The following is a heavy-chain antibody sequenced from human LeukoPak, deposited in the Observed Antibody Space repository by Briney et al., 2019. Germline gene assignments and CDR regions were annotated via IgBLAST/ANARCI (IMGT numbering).Heavy chain of an antibody. CDR3: ARGDQAPDSY. V-gene: IGHV4-59*01. CDR1: GVSISSYY. CDR2: IYYSGST. J-gene: IGHJ4*02. D-gene: IGHD1-14*01. Sequence: PSETLSLTCTVSGVSISSYYWSWIRQPPGKGLEWIGYIYYSGSTNYNPSLKSRVTISVDTSKNQFSLKLSSVTAADTAVYYCARGDQAPDSYWGQGPLVTVSS.